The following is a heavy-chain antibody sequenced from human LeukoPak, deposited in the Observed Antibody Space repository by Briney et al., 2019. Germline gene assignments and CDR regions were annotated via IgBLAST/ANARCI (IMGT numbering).Heavy chain of an antibody. V-gene: IGHV3-33*01. D-gene: IGHD6-13*01. CDR2: IWYDGSNK. Sequence: GGSLRLSCAASGFTFSRYGMHWVRQAPGKGLEWVAVIWYDGSNKDYVDSVKGRFTISRDNSKNTLSLQMNSLRAEDTAVYYCARDRSSSWYSDWGQGTLVTVSS. CDR3: ARDRSSSWYSD. J-gene: IGHJ4*02. CDR1: GFTFSRYG.